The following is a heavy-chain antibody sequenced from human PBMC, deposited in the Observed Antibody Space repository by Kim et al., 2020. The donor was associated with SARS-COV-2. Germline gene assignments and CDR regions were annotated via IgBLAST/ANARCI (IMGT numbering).Heavy chain of an antibody. J-gene: IGHJ6*01. Sequence: SESLSLTCAVYGGSFSVHYWSWIRQPPGKGLEWIGEINHSGSTNYNPSLKSRVTLSVDTSKNKFSLKLSSVTAADTAVYYCARCRTVTTFDYSYYGMD. CDR1: GGSFSVHY. D-gene: IGHD4-17*01. V-gene: IGHV4-34*01. CDR3: ARCRTVTTFDYSYYGMD. CDR2: INHSGST.